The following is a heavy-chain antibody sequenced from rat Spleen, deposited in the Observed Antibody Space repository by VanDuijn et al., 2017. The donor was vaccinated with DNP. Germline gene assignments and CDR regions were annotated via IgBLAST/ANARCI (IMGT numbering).Heavy chain of an antibody. Sequence: EVQLVESGGGLVQPGRSLKLSCAASGFSFRDYDMAWVRQAPSKGLEWVACMSPTTRSSYYRDSVRGRFTISRDNGESSLFLQMDSLRSEDSATYYCTTDAAYWGQGALVTVSS. CDR2: MSPTTRSS. J-gene: IGHJ3*01. CDR1: GFSFRDYD. V-gene: IGHV5-20*01. CDR3: TTDAAY.